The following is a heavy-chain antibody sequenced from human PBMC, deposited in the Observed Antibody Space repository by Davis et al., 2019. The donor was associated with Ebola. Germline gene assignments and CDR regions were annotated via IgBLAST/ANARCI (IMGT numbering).Heavy chain of an antibody. Sequence: GGSLRLSCEASGFSFSTYAMTWVRQAPGKGLEWVSTHGTSGDTYYADSVKGRFTISRDNSKNTLHLQMNSLRVEDTAIYFCAKDTANIWFDVWGQGTMVAVSS. J-gene: IGHJ3*01. CDR3: AKDTANIWFDV. CDR2: HGTSGDT. V-gene: IGHV3-23*01. D-gene: IGHD2-21*02. CDR1: GFSFSTYA.